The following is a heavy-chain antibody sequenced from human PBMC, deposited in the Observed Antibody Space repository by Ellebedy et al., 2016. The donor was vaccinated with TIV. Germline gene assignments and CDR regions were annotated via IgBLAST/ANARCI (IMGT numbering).Heavy chain of an antibody. V-gene: IGHV3-74*01. CDR2: ITGDGSGT. Sequence: GESLKISCAASGFSFSPQWMSWVRQAPGKGLVLVSGITGDGSGTNYADCVRGRFIIQRDNAKHTLYLQMNSLGAYDTAVYYCAREHWSSLPSWGQGTLVTVSS. D-gene: IGHD3-3*01. J-gene: IGHJ5*02. CDR1: GFSFSPQW. CDR3: AREHWSSLPS.